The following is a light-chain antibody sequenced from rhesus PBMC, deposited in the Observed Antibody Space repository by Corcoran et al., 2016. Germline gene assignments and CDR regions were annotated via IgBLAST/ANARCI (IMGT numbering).Light chain of an antibody. Sequence: EIVLTQSPATLSLSPGERATLSCRASQSVSTSVAWYQQRPHQGPRLLIYAASSRATGIPHRFSGSGSGTYCTLIISSLEPEDIGIYFCQQYDTWNTFGGGTKVEL. J-gene: IGKJ4*01. CDR1: QSVSTS. CDR3: QQYDTWNT. V-gene: IGKV3S9*01. CDR2: AAS.